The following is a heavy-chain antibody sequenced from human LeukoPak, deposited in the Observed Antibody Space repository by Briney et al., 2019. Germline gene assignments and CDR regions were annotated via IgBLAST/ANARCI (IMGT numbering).Heavy chain of an antibody. CDR1: GFTFSSYG. J-gene: IGHJ4*02. D-gene: IGHD1-1*01. Sequence: VGSLRLSCAASGFTFSSYGMHWVRQAPGKGLEWVAVIWYDGSNKYYADSVKGRFTISRDNSKNTLYLQMNSLRAEDTAVYYCARFWNDGPIDYWGQETVDTVSS. V-gene: IGHV3-33*08. CDR2: IWYDGSNK. CDR3: ARFWNDGPIDY.